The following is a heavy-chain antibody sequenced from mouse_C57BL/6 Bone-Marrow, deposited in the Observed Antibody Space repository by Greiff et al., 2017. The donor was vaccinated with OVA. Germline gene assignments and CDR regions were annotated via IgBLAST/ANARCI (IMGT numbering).Heavy chain of an antibody. J-gene: IGHJ4*01. V-gene: IGHV1-54*01. Sequence: QVQLKESGAELVRPGTSVKVSCKASGYAFTNYLIEWVKQRPGQGLEWIGVINPGSGGTNYNEKFKGKATLTADKSSSTAYMQLSSLTSEDSAVYVCARRYYYGSSYNAMDYWGQGTSVTVSS. CDR3: ARRYYYGSSYNAMDY. CDR1: GYAFTNYL. D-gene: IGHD1-1*01. CDR2: INPGSGGT.